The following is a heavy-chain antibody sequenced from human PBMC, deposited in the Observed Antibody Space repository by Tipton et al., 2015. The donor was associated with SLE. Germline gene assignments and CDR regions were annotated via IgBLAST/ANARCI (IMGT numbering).Heavy chain of an antibody. CDR1: GYSISGGFY. V-gene: IGHV4-38-2*01. J-gene: IGHJ5*02. CDR3: ARGGYSAGPFDP. CDR2: VFHTGYA. Sequence: LRLSCAVSGYSISGGFYWGWIRQPPGKGLEWIGSVFHTGYAYYNPSLKSRVTMSKDTSKNQFSLKLSSVTAADSALYFCARGGYSAGPFDPWGQGILVTVSS. D-gene: IGHD4/OR15-4a*01.